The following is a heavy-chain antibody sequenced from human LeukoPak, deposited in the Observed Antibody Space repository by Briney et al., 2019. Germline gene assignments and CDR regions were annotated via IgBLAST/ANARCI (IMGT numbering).Heavy chain of an antibody. Sequence: PSETLSLTCTVSGGSISSYYWSWIRQPPGKGLEWIGYIYYSGSTNYNPSLKSRVTISVDTSKNQFSLKLSSVTAADTAVYYCARAVVRAPYYFDYWGQGTLVTVSS. D-gene: IGHD2-21*01. V-gene: IGHV4-59*01. CDR3: ARAVVRAPYYFDY. CDR2: IYYSGST. CDR1: GGSISSYY. J-gene: IGHJ4*02.